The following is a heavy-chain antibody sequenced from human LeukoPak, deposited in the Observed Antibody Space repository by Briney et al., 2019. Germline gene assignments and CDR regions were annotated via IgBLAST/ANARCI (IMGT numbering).Heavy chain of an antibody. CDR1: GYTLTGYY. D-gene: IGHD3-10*01. CDR2: INPNSGGT. Sequence: GASVKVSCKASGYTLTGYYMHWVRQAPGQGLEWMGWINPNSGGTNYAQKFQGRVTMTRDTSISTAYMELSRLRSDDTAVYYCARSYGSGSYYPNVWGQGTTVTVSS. V-gene: IGHV1-2*02. J-gene: IGHJ6*02. CDR3: ARSYGSGSYYPNV.